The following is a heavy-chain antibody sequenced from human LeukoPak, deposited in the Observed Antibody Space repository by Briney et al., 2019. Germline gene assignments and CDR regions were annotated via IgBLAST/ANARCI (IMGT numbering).Heavy chain of an antibody. CDR3: AVIGVNWFDP. CDR2: IYSGGST. D-gene: IGHD3-10*01. V-gene: IGHV3-53*01. J-gene: IGHJ5*02. Sequence: TGGSLRLSCAASGFTVSSNYMSWVRQAPGKGLEWISVIYSGGSTYYADSVKGRFTISRDNSKNTLYLQMNSLRAEDTAVYYCAVIGVNWFDPWGQGTLVTVSS. CDR1: GFTVSSNY.